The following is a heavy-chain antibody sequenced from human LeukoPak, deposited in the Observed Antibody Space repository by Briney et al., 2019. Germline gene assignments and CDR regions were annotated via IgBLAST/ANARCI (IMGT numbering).Heavy chain of an antibody. CDR2: ISYDGSDK. V-gene: IGHV3-30*18. D-gene: IGHD4-11*01. J-gene: IGHJ4*02. CDR3: AKAVDNNYPHFDY. Sequence: GGSLRLSCAASGFTFSTYGMHRVRQAPGKGLEWVAVISYDGSDKYYADSVKGRFTISRDNSKNTLYLQMNSLRAEDTTVYYCAKAVDNNYPHFDYWGQGTLVTVSS. CDR1: GFTFSTYG.